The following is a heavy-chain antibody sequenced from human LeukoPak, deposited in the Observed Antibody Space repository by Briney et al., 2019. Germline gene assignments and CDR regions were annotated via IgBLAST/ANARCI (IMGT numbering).Heavy chain of an antibody. CDR2: TYYRSKWYH. J-gene: IGHJ4*02. CDR3: AILRTASSFDF. V-gene: IGHV6-1*01. Sequence: SQTLSLTCAISGDSFSSKSAAWNWTRQSPSRGLEWLGRTYYRSKWYHEYAVSVKSRITINPDTSKNQFSLQLNSVTPEDTAIYYCAILRTASSFDFWGQGTLVTVSS. CDR1: GDSFSSKSAA. D-gene: IGHD1-1*01.